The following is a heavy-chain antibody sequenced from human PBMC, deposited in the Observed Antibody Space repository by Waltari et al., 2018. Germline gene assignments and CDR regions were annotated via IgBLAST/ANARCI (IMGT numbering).Heavy chain of an antibody. Sequence: QVQLVESGGGVVQPGRSLRLSCAASGFTFSSYGMHWVRQAPGKGLEWVAVISYDGSNKYYADSGKGRFTISRDNSKNTLYLQMNSLRAEDTAVYYCAKAVRGGWYFDLWGRGTLVTVSS. CDR2: ISYDGSNK. D-gene: IGHD3-16*01. CDR1: GFTFSSYG. CDR3: AKAVRGGWYFDL. V-gene: IGHV3-30*18. J-gene: IGHJ2*01.